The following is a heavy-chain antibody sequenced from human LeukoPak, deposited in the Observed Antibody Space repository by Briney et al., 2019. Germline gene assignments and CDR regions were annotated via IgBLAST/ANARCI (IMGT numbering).Heavy chain of an antibody. CDR1: GFTVSGSY. D-gene: IGHD4-23*01. CDR3: ARRGDGGRSFDY. J-gene: IGHJ4*02. Sequence: GGSLRLSCAASGFTVSGSYMNWVRQAPGKGLEWVSLIYGGGNTYYADSVKGRFTISRDNSRNTLYLQMNSLRAEDTAVYYCARRGDGGRSFDYWGQGTLVTVSS. V-gene: IGHV3-53*01. CDR2: IYGGGNT.